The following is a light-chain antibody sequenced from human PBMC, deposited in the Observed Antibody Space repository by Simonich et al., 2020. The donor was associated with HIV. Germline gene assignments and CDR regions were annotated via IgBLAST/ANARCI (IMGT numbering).Light chain of an antibody. CDR3: QQYNNWPRT. CDR1: QSVTSN. V-gene: IGKV3-15*01. Sequence: EIVMTQSPATLSVSPGERATHSCRASQSVTSNLDVYQQKPGQVPTLLIYGASTRATGIPARFSCSGSGTEFTLTISSMQSEDFAVYYCQQYNNWPRTFGQGTKVEIK. J-gene: IGKJ1*01. CDR2: GAS.